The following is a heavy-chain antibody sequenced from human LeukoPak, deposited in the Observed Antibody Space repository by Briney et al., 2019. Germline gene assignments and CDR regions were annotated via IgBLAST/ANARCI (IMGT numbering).Heavy chain of an antibody. J-gene: IGHJ4*02. CDR1: GYTFTGNY. CDR2: INPNSGGT. CDR3: AKMGSGWGNLDY. Sequence: ASVEVSCKASGYTFTGNYIHWVRQAPGQGLQWMGWINPNSGGTNYGQKFQGRVTMTRDTSINTAYMEMSRLTSDDTAVCYCAKMGSGWGNLDYWGQGTLVTVSS. D-gene: IGHD6-19*01. V-gene: IGHV1-2*02.